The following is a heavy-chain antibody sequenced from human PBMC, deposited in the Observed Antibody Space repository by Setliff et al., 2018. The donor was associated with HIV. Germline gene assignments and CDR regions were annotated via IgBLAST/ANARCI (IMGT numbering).Heavy chain of an antibody. CDR3: ARGHPLYSGSYYGDY. D-gene: IGHD1-26*01. CDR1: GGSFSGYY. V-gene: IGHV4-34*01. CDR2: INHSGST. Sequence: KPSETLSLTCAVYGGSFSGYYWTWIRQPPGKGLEWIGEINHSGSTNYNPSLKSRVTISVDTSKNHFSVKLSSVTAADTAVYYCARGHPLYSGSYYGDYWGQGTLVTVSS. J-gene: IGHJ4*02.